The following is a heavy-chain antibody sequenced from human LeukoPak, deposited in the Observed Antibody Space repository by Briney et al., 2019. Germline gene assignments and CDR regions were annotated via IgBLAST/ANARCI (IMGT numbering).Heavy chain of an antibody. CDR3: ARVRAVPAAPLYYYYYMDV. CDR2: IYTSGST. D-gene: IGHD2-2*01. CDR1: GGSISSYY. Sequence: SETLSLTCTVSGGSISSYYWSWIRQPAGKGLEWIGRIYTSGSTNYNPSLKSRVTMSVDTSKNQFSLKLSSVTAADTAVYYCARVRAVPAAPLYYYYYMDVWGKGTTVTVSS. J-gene: IGHJ6*03. V-gene: IGHV4-4*07.